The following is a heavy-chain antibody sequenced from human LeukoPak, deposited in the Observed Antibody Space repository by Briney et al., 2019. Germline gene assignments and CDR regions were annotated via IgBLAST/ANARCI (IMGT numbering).Heavy chain of an antibody. D-gene: IGHD5-24*01. Sequence: SETLSLTCTVSHGSIRDSSYYWGWIRQPPGKGVEWLGSIYYSGSTYYNPSLRSRGTISADTSKTQFSLKLNSVTAADTAVHYCARQGDGYNFYYTDVWGKGTTVTVSS. CDR2: IYYSGST. CDR1: HGSIRDSSYY. J-gene: IGHJ6*03. CDR3: ARQGDGYNFYYTDV. V-gene: IGHV4-39*01.